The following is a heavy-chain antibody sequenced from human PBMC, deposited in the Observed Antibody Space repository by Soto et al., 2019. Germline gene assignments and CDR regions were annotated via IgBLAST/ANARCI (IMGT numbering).Heavy chain of an antibody. CDR3: ARGPTDYYDNSANYFLDY. V-gene: IGHV1-18*01. D-gene: IGHD3-22*01. Sequence: QVQLVQSGAEVKKPGASVKVSCKASGYTFITYGVSWVRQAPGQGLDWLGWISTYNGNTRYAERLQGRVTMTTDTTTTTAYMELRNLRSHDTAAYYCARGPTDYYDNSANYFLDYWGQGTLVTVSS. CDR1: GYTFITYG. CDR2: ISTYNGNT. J-gene: IGHJ4*02.